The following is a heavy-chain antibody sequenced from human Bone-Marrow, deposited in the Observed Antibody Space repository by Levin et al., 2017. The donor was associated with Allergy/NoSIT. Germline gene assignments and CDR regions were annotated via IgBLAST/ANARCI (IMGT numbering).Heavy chain of an antibody. Sequence: PGGSLRLSCAASGFTFSSYAMSWVRQAPGKGLEWVSAISGSGGSTYYADSVKGRFTISRDNSKNTLYLQMNSLRAEDTAVYYCAKMGAAAHNISDAYYFDYWGQGTLVTVSS. CDR2: ISGSGGST. CDR3: AKMGAAAHNISDAYYFDY. J-gene: IGHJ4*02. V-gene: IGHV3-23*01. CDR1: GFTFSSYA. D-gene: IGHD6-13*01.